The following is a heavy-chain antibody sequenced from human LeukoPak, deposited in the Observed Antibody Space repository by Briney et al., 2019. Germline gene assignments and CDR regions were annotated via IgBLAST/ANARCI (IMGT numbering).Heavy chain of an antibody. CDR3: ARGKPTQLYYYGSGSFNFDY. CDR2: INSDGSST. J-gene: IGHJ4*02. D-gene: IGHD3-10*01. V-gene: IGHV3-74*01. CDR1: GFTFSSYE. Sequence: GGSLRLSCAASGFTFSSYEMNWVRQAPGKGLEWVSRINSDGSSTSYADSVKGRFTISRDNAKNTLYLQMNSLRAEDTAVYYCARGKPTQLYYYGSGSFNFDYWGQGTLVTVSS.